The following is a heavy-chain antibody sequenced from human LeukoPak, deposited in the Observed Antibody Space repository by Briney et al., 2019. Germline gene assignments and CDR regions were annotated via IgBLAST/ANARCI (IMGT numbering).Heavy chain of an antibody. CDR2: INYTGST. Sequence: SDTLSLTCAVYGGSFSGFYWSWIRHVPGKGLEWIGEINYTGSTSYNPSLKSRVTISVDTSQNQFFLLLTSVTAADTAVYYCARQNYGSAPLRYWGQGTLVTVSS. D-gene: IGHD3-10*01. CDR1: GGSFSGFY. CDR3: ARQNYGSAPLRY. J-gene: IGHJ4*02. V-gene: IGHV4-34*01.